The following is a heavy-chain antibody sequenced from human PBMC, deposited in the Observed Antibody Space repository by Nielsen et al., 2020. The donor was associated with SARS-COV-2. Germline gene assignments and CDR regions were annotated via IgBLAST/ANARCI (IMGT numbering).Heavy chain of an antibody. V-gene: IGHV4-34*09. Sequence: SETLSLTCAVYGGSFSAYYWSWIRQPPGKGLEWIGEINHSGSTNYNPSLRSRAAISVDTSKNQFSLKLSSVSAADTAIYYCARRDASWFDPWGQGILVTVSS. CDR1: GGSFSAYY. CDR2: INHSGST. J-gene: IGHJ5*02. CDR3: ARRDASWFDP. D-gene: IGHD5-24*01.